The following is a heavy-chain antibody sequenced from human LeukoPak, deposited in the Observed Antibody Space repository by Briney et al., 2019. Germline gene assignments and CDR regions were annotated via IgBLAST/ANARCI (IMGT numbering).Heavy chain of an antibody. D-gene: IGHD4-11*01. CDR2: IYYSGST. J-gene: IGHJ1*01. CDR1: GGSISSSSYY. Sequence: SETLSLTCTVSGGSISSSSYYWGWIRQPPGKGLEWIGSIYYSGSTYYNPSLKSRVTISVDTSKNQFSLKLSSVTAADTAVYYCARAGLPSGRRGRDYLQYFQHWGQGTLVTVSS. V-gene: IGHV4-39*07. CDR3: ARAGLPSGRRGRDYLQYFQH.